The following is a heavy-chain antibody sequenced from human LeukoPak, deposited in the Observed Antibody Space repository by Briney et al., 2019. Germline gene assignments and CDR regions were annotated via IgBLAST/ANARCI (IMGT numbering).Heavy chain of an antibody. V-gene: IGHV1-24*01. CDR2: FDPEDGET. Sequence: EASVKVSCKFSRYTLTELSMHWVRQAPGKGLEWMGGFDPEDGETIYAQKFQGRVTMTEDTSTDTAYMELSSLRSEDTAVYYCATSLGYCSGGSCYYYYYGMDVWGQGTTVTVSS. J-gene: IGHJ6*02. CDR1: RYTLTELS. D-gene: IGHD2-15*01. CDR3: ATSLGYCSGGSCYYYYYGMDV.